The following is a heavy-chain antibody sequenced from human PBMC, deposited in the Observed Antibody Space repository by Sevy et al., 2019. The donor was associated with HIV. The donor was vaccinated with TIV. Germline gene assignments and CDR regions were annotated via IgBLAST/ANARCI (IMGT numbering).Heavy chain of an antibody. CDR2: INPNSGDT. CDR1: GYTFTGQY. J-gene: IGHJ4*02. CDR3: SRDLRLRGYSYGCFDY. V-gene: IGHV1-2*02. D-gene: IGHD5-18*01. Sequence: ASVKVSCKASGYTFTGQYIHWVRQAPGQGLEWMGWINPNSGDTNYAQEFQGRVTMTRDTSISTAYMELSGLKSADTAVYYCSRDLRLRGYSYGCFDYWGQGTLVTVSS.